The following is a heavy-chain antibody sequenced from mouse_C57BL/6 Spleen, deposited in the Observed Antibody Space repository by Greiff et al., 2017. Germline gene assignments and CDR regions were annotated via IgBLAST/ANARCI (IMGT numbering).Heavy chain of an antibody. J-gene: IGHJ1*03. D-gene: IGHD1-1*01. CDR1: GYTFTSYW. CDR2: IDPSDSYT. CDR3: ARSGYGSSYWYFDV. V-gene: IGHV1-50*01. Sequence: QVQLQQPGAELVKPGASVKLSCKASGYTFTSYWMQWVKQRPGQGLEWIGEIDPSDSYTNYNQKFKGKATLTVDTSSSTAYMQLSSLTSEDSAVYYCARSGYGSSYWYFDVWGTGTTVTVSS.